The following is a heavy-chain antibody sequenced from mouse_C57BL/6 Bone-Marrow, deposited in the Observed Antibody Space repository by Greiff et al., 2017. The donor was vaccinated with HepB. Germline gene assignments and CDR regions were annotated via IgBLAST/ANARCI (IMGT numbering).Heavy chain of an antibody. CDR3: ARSSSRYYFDY. CDR1: GFTFSDYG. V-gene: IGHV5-15*01. J-gene: IGHJ2*01. D-gene: IGHD1-1*01. CDR2: ISNLAYSI. Sequence: EVQLVESGGGLVQPGGSLKLSCAASGFTFSDYGMAWVRQAPRKGPEWVAFISNLAYSIYYADTVTGRFTISRENAKNTLYLEMSSLRSEDTAMYYCARSSSRYYFDYWGQGTTLTVSS.